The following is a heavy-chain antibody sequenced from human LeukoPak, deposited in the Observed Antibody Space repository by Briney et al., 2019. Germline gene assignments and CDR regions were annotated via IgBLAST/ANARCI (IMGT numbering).Heavy chain of an antibody. CDR3: ARRSSSSVTMDV. V-gene: IGHV4-34*01. J-gene: IGHJ6*02. Sequence: RPSETLSLTCAVYGGSFSGYYWSWIRQPPGKGLEWIGEINHSGSTNYNPSLKSRVTISVDTSKNQFSLKLSSVTAADTAVYYCARRSSSSVTMDVWGQGTTVTVSS. D-gene: IGHD6-6*01. CDR2: INHSGST. CDR1: GGSFSGYY.